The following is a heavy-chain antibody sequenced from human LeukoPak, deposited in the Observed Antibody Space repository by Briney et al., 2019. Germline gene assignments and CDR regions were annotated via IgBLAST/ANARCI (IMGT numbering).Heavy chain of an antibody. Sequence: GGSLRLSCAASGFTFDDYAMHWVRQAPGPGLEWVSGISWNSGSIGYADSVKGRFTISRDNAKNSLYLQMNSLRAEDTALYHCAKDQAGIFDYWGQGTLVTVSS. V-gene: IGHV3-9*01. CDR1: GFTFDDYA. J-gene: IGHJ4*02. CDR2: ISWNSGSI. D-gene: IGHD6-19*01. CDR3: AKDQAGIFDY.